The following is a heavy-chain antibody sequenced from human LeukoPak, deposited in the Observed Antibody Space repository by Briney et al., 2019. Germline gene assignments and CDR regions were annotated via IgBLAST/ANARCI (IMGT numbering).Heavy chain of an antibody. D-gene: IGHD3-10*01. CDR2: INTAGSST. Sequence: GGFLRLSCAASGFTFSSYWMHWVRQAPGKGLVWVSRINTAGSSTDYADSVKGRFTISRDNAKNTLYLQMNSLRAEDTAVYYCTREGTNDAFDIWGQGTVVIVSS. CDR1: GFTFSSYW. CDR3: TREGTNDAFDI. V-gene: IGHV3-74*01. J-gene: IGHJ3*02.